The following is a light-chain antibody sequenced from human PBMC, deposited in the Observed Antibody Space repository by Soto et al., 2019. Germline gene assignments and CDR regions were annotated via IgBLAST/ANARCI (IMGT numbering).Light chain of an antibody. CDR3: QQSYSTPRT. CDR2: AAS. V-gene: IGKV1-39*01. Sequence: DIQMPQSPSSLSASVGARVTITCRASQSISSYLNWYQQKPGKAPKLLIYAASSLQSGVPSRFSGSGSGTDFTLTISSVQPEDFATYYCQQSYSTPRTFGQGTKVDI. J-gene: IGKJ1*01. CDR1: QSISSY.